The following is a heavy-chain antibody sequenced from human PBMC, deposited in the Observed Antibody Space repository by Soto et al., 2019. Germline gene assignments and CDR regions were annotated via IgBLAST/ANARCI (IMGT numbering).Heavy chain of an antibody. D-gene: IGHD3-10*01. CDR1: GYTFTSYD. CDR2: MNPNSGNT. J-gene: IGHJ6*03. Sequence: ASVKVSCKASGYTFTSYDINWVRQATGQGLEWMGWMNPNSGNTGYAQKFQGRVTMTRNTSISTAYMELSSLRSEDTAVYYCARGLRFGEFYYNYYYTDVWRKGTPVTV. V-gene: IGHV1-8*01. CDR3: ARGLRFGEFYYNYYYTDV.